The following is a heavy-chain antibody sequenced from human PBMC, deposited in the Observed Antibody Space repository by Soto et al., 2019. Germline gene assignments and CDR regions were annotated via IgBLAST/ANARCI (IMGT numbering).Heavy chain of an antibody. V-gene: IGHV3-48*02. Sequence: GGSLRLSCAASGFTFSSYSMNWVRQAPGKGLEWVSYISSSSSTIYYADSVKGRFTISRDNAKNSLYLQMNSLRDEDTAVYYCARVGPSTSCYGPCFYYYYYGMDVWGQGTTVTVSS. CDR2: ISSSSSTI. J-gene: IGHJ6*02. D-gene: IGHD2-2*01. CDR1: GFTFSSYS. CDR3: ARVGPSTSCYGPCFYYYYYGMDV.